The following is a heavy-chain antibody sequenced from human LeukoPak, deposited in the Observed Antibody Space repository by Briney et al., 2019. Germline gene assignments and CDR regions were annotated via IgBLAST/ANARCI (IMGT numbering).Heavy chain of an antibody. V-gene: IGHV3-30-3*01. CDR3: ARDSNSSGRGWFDP. Sequence: GGSLRLSCAASGFTFNSYAMHWVRQAPGKGLEWVAFISHEGSIEYSADSVKGRFTISRDNYKNTLYLQMNSLRAEDTAVYYCARDSNSSGRGWFDPWGQGALVTVSS. D-gene: IGHD6-19*01. J-gene: IGHJ5*02. CDR2: ISHEGSIE. CDR1: GFTFNSYA.